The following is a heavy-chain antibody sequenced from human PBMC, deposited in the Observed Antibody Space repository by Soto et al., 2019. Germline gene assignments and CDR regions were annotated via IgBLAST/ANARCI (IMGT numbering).Heavy chain of an antibody. D-gene: IGHD2-15*01. CDR1: GFTFGIHA. CDR3: GKGSAATNYFYYATDV. CDR2: ISASGGST. Sequence: EVQLLESGGGLVQPGGSLRLSCAASGFTFGIHAMIWVRQAPGKGLEWVSFISASGGSTYYADSVKGRFTISRDNSKKTVYLQMNSPRGEDTAVYYCGKGSAATNYFYYATDVWGQGTTVTV. J-gene: IGHJ6*02. V-gene: IGHV3-23*01.